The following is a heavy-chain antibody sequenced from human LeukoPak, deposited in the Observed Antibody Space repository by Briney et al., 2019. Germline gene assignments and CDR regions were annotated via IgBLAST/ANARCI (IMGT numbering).Heavy chain of an antibody. CDR1: GFTFSSYW. J-gene: IGHJ4*02. CDR2: ISGSGGST. D-gene: IGHD3-10*01. V-gene: IGHV3-23*01. CDR3: AKVNNYYGSGSLNY. Sequence: GGSLRLSCAASGFTFSSYWMSWVRQAPGKGLEWVSAISGSGGSTYYADSVKGRFTISRDNSKNTLYLQMNSLRAEDTAVYYCAKVNNYYGSGSLNYWGQGTLVTVSS.